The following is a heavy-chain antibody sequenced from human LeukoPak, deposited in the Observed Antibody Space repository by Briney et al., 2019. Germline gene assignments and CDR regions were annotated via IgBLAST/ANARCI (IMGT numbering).Heavy chain of an antibody. Sequence: SVTVSCKASGGTFSSYAISWVRQAPGQGLEWMGGIIPIFGTANYAQKFQGRVTITADESTSTAYMELSSLRSEDTAVYYCARIQTYYDFWSGYQTYYYYGMDVWGQGTTVTVSS. D-gene: IGHD3-3*01. CDR3: ARIQTYYDFWSGYQTYYYYGMDV. J-gene: IGHJ6*02. CDR2: IIPIFGTA. CDR1: GGTFSSYA. V-gene: IGHV1-69*13.